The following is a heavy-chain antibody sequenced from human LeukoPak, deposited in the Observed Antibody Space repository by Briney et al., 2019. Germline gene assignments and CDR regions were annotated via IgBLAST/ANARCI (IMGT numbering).Heavy chain of an antibody. V-gene: IGHV3-30*02. Sequence: GGSLRLSCAASGFTFSSYGMHWVRQAPGKGLEWVAFIRYDGSNKYYADSVKGRFTISRDNSKNTLYLQMNSLRAEDTAVYYCARDPPVDIAAWGQGTLVTVSS. CDR3: ARDPPVDIAA. J-gene: IGHJ5*02. CDR1: GFTFSSYG. D-gene: IGHD6-13*01. CDR2: IRYDGSNK.